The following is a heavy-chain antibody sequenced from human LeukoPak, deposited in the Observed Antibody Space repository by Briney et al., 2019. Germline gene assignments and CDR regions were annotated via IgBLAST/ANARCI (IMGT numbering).Heavy chain of an antibody. Sequence: PGGSLRLSCAASGFTVSSNYMSWVRQAPGKGLEWVSVIYSGGSTYYADSVKGRFTISRDNSKNTLYLQMNSLRAEDTAVYYCARDQEAGSFDYWGQGTLVTVSS. D-gene: IGHD6-19*01. CDR3: ARDQEAGSFDY. CDR2: IYSGGST. J-gene: IGHJ4*02. V-gene: IGHV3-53*01. CDR1: GFTVSSNY.